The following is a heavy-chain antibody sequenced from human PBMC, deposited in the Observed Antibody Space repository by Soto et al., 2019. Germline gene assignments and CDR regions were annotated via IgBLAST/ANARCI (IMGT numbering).Heavy chain of an antibody. J-gene: IGHJ4*02. CDR2: IYTCVRA. Sequence: GGSLRLSCAASGITVTGDSMIWVRQAPGKGLEWVSIIYTCVRASVKGPFTISRDNSKKTLYLQMNSLRAEATAVYFCAKGDGRIVPRHFDYWGQGTLVTVS. CDR3: AKGDGRIVPRHFDY. CDR1: GITVTGDS. D-gene: IGHD6-6*01. V-gene: IGHV3-53*05.